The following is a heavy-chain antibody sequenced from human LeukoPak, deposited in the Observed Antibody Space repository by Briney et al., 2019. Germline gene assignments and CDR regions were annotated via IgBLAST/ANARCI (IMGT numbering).Heavy chain of an antibody. CDR2: ISSSGTYI. CDR3: ARDQGGSGGN. V-gene: IGHV3-21*01. CDR1: GFTFSSYS. Sequence: GGSLRLSCAASGFTFSSYSMHWVRQAPWGGLEWVSSISSSGTYIYYADSVKGRFTISRDNAKNSVHLQMNSLRAEDTAVYYCARDQGGSGGNWGQGTLVTVSS. J-gene: IGHJ4*02. D-gene: IGHD3-10*01.